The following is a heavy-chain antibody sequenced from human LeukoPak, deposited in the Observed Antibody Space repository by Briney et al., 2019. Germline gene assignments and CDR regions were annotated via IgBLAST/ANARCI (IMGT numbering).Heavy chain of an antibody. Sequence: ASVKVSFKASGYTFTGYYMHWVRQAPGQGLEWMGWINPNSGGTNYAQKFQGRVTMTRDTSISTAYMELSRLRSDDTAVYYCAREVGYCSVTSCAPGDYWGQGTLVTVSS. CDR2: INPNSGGT. J-gene: IGHJ4*02. V-gene: IGHV1-2*02. D-gene: IGHD2-2*01. CDR1: GYTFTGYY. CDR3: AREVGYCSVTSCAPGDY.